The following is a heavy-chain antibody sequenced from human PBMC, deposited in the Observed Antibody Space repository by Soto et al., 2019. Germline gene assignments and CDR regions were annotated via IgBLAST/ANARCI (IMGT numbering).Heavy chain of an antibody. CDR3: ARREAKRETIFGVVIIRPYNCFDP. CDR2: IFYSGTS. V-gene: IGHV4-39*01. CDR1: GGSISSSNYY. Sequence: SETLSLTCTVSGGSISSSNYYWGWIRQPPGKGLEWIGNIFYSGTSHYNPSLKSRVTISLDTSKNQFSLKLSSVTAADTAVYYCARREAKRETIFGVVIIRPYNCFDPWGQGTLVTVSS. J-gene: IGHJ5*02. D-gene: IGHD3-3*01.